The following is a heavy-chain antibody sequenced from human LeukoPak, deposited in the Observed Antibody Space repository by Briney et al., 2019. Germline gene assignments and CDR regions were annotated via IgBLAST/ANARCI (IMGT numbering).Heavy chain of an antibody. J-gene: IGHJ4*02. CDR1: GFTFSSYG. V-gene: IGHV3-30*02. D-gene: IGHD5-12*01. CDR3: VRALSGYDDY. Sequence: GGSLRLSCAASGFTFSSYGMHWVRQAPGKGLEWVAFIRYDGSNKYYADSVKGRFTISRDNSKNTLYLQMNNLRAEDMALYYCVRALSGYDDYWGQGTLVTVSS. CDR2: IRYDGSNK.